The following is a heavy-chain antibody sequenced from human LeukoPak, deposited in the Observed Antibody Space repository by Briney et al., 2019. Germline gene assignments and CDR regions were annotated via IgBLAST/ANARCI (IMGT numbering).Heavy chain of an antibody. Sequence: SETLSLTCAVYGGSFSDYYWSWIRQSPGKGLEWIGDINHSGSTYYNPSLKSRVTISVDTSMNQFSLKLSSVTAADTAVYYCASKARIYYYDSSGYYNYWGQGTLVTVSS. CDR1: GGSFSDYY. J-gene: IGHJ4*02. CDR2: INHSGST. CDR3: ASKARIYYYDSSGYYNY. V-gene: IGHV4-34*01. D-gene: IGHD3-22*01.